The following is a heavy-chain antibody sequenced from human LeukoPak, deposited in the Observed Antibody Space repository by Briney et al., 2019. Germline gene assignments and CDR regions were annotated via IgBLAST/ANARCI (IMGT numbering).Heavy chain of an antibody. CDR3: ARGPFAIYYFDY. J-gene: IGHJ4*02. V-gene: IGHV1-2*02. CDR1: GYTFTGYY. Sequence: ASVKVSCKASGYTFTGYYIHWVRQAPGQGLEWMGWINPNSGGTNYAQKFQGRATMTRDTSISTSYMELSRLRSDDTAVYYCARGPFAIYYFDYWGQGTLVTVSS. CDR2: INPNSGGT. D-gene: IGHD3-9*01.